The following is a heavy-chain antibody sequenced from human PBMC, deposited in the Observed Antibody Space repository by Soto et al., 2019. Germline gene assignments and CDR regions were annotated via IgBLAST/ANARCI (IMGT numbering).Heavy chain of an antibody. CDR1: GFTFSRYG. Sequence: EVQLSESGGGLVQPGGSLRLSYAASGFTFSRYGMSWVRQAPGKGLEWVSAITGSGDSTYYADSVKGRFTISRDSPNNTVYLQMNSLRADDTAVYYCVKLRLELLYLDSWGLGALVIVSS. J-gene: IGHJ5*01. V-gene: IGHV3-23*01. CDR2: ITGSGDST. CDR3: VKLRLELLYLDS. D-gene: IGHD1-7*01.